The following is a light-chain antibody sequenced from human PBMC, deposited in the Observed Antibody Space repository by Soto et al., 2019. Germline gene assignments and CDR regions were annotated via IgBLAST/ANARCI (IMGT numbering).Light chain of an antibody. Sequence: IQRTQSPSSMSASVGDRVTITCRASQAIRNDLAWYQQKPGRAPKRLIYGSSTLQSGVPSRFSGSGSGTECTLTISSLKHEDFATYYCLQHNVFPRTFGQGTKVDIK. CDR2: GSS. J-gene: IGKJ1*01. CDR3: LQHNVFPRT. V-gene: IGKV1-17*01. CDR1: QAIRND.